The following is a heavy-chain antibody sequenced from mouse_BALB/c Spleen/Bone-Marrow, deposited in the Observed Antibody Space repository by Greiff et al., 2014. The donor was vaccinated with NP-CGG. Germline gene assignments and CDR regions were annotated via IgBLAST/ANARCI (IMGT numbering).Heavy chain of an antibody. J-gene: IGHJ4*01. Sequence: EVKLVESGGGLVKPGGSLKLSCTASGFIFSDYYMYWVRQTPEKRLEWVAAISDGGSYTYYPDSVKGRFTISRDNAKNNLYLQMSXXXXGDTAMYYCARSGEKYGAMDYWGQGTSVTVSS. CDR3: ARSGEKYGAMDY. CDR1: GFIFSDYY. D-gene: IGHD1-1*02. V-gene: IGHV5-4*02. CDR2: ISDGGSYT.